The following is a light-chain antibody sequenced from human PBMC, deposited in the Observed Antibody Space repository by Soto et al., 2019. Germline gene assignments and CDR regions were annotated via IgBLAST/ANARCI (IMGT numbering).Light chain of an antibody. Sequence: DIQMTQSPSSLSASVGDRVTITCRASQSIISYLHWYQQKPGKAPKLLIYAASSLQSGVPSRFSGSGSWTDFTLTISSLQPEDFATYYCQQSYSTPYTFGQGTKLEIK. CDR1: QSIISY. V-gene: IGKV1-39*01. CDR3: QQSYSTPYT. CDR2: AAS. J-gene: IGKJ2*01.